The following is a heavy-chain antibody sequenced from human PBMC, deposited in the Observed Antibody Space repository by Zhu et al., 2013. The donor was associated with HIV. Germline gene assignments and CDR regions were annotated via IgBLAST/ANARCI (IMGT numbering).Heavy chain of an antibody. CDR2: INPNSGGT. CDR3: ARGEGYGSWAGLYYFDY. J-gene: IGHJ4*02. CDR1: GYTFIGYY. V-gene: IGHV1-2*02. Sequence: QVQLVQSGAEVKKPGASVKVSCKASGYTFIGYYMHWVRQAPGQGLEWMGWINPNSGGTNYAQKFQGRVTMTRDTSISTAYMELSRLRSDDTAVYYCARGEGYGSWAGLYYFDYWGQGTLVTVSS. D-gene: IGHD6-6*01.